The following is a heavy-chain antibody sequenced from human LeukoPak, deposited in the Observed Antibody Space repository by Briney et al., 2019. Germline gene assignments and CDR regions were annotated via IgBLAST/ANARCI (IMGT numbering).Heavy chain of an antibody. J-gene: IGHJ4*02. CDR1: GFTFSSYA. CDR2: TSHDGGNT. D-gene: IGHD6-19*01. Sequence: GGSLRLSCAASGFTFSSYAMSWVRQAPGKGLEWVAFTSHDGGNTYYADFVEGRFTISRDIYKSTVYLQMNSLRAEDTAVYYCAKATGGWPRYFDYWGQGTLVTVSS. V-gene: IGHV3-30*04. CDR3: AKATGGWPRYFDY.